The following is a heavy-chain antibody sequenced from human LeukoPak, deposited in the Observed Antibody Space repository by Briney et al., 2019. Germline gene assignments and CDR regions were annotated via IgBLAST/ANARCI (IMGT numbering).Heavy chain of an antibody. CDR2: IYDSGST. CDR3: ARGAAVAVFDY. D-gene: IGHD6-19*01. CDR1: GGSINSYY. J-gene: IGHJ4*02. V-gene: IGHV4-59*01. Sequence: SETLSLTCTVSGGSINSYYWSWIRQPPGKGLEWVGYIYDSGSTNYNPSLKSRVTISVDTSKKQFSLKLSSVTAADTAVYYFARGAAVAVFDYWGQGILVTVSS.